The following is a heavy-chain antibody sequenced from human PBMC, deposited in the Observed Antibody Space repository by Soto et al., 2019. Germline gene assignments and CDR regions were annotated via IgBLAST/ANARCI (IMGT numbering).Heavy chain of an antibody. Sequence: QVQLVESGGGVVQPGRSLRLSCAASGFTFSSYGMHWVRQSPGKGLEWVAVISYDGSKQQYADAVKGRFSISRDNSKNTMYLQMNSLRAEDTAVYYWAKDQGGAVPYFGYWGQGTLVTVSS. J-gene: IGHJ4*02. CDR2: ISYDGSKQ. CDR1: GFTFSSYG. D-gene: IGHD1-26*01. CDR3: AKDQGGAVPYFGY. V-gene: IGHV3-30*18.